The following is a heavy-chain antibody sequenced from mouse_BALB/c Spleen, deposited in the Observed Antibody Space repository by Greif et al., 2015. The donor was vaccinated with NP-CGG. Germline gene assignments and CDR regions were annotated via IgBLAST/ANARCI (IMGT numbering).Heavy chain of an antibody. CDR2: IAPGSGST. CDR1: GYTFTSYW. D-gene: IGHD2-14*01. V-gene: IGHV1S41*01. Sequence: DLVKPGASVKLSCKASGYTFTSYWINWIKQRPGRGLEWIGRIAPGSGSTYYNEMFKGKATLTVDTSSSTAYIQLSSLSSEDSAVYFCARGYGSYRYFDVWGAGTTVTVSS. CDR3: ARGYGSYRYFDV. J-gene: IGHJ1*01.